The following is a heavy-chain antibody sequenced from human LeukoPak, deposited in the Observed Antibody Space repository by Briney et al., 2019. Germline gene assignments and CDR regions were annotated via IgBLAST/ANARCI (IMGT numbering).Heavy chain of an antibody. V-gene: IGHV3-23*01. CDR3: AKDRDYGGQNPDF. J-gene: IGHJ4*02. D-gene: IGHD4-23*01. Sequence: PGGSLRLSCAASGFTFSSYAMSWVRQAPGKGLEWVSAISGSGGSTYYADSVKGRFTISRDNSKNTLYLQMSSLRAEDSALYYCAKDRDYGGQNPDFWGQGTLVTVSS. CDR1: GFTFSSYA. CDR2: ISGSGGST.